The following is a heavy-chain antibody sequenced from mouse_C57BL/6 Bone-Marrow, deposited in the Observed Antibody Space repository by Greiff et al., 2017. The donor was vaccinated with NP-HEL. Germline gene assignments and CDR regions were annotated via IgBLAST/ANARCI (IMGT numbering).Heavy chain of an antibody. J-gene: IGHJ3*01. CDR3: ARRAYDYDFAY. D-gene: IGHD2-4*01. Sequence: EVMLVESGGDLVKPGGSLKLSCAASGFTFSSYGMSWVRQTPDKRLEWVATISSGGSYTYYPDSVKGRFTISRDNAKNTLYLQMSSLKSEDTAMYYCARRAYDYDFAYWGQGTLVTVSA. V-gene: IGHV5-6*01. CDR1: GFTFSSYG. CDR2: ISSGGSYT.